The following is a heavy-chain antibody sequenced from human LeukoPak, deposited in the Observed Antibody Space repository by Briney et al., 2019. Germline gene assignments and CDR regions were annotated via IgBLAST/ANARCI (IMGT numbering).Heavy chain of an antibody. J-gene: IGHJ3*02. Sequence: SETLSLTCTVSGGSISPYYWSWIRQPPGKGLEWIGYIYYSGSTNYNPSLKSRVTISVDTSKNHLSLKLSSVTAADTAVYYCARALYYGDAFDIWGQGTMVTVSS. CDR3: ARALYYGDAFDI. D-gene: IGHD3-10*01. CDR1: GGSISPYY. CDR2: IYYSGST. V-gene: IGHV4-59*01.